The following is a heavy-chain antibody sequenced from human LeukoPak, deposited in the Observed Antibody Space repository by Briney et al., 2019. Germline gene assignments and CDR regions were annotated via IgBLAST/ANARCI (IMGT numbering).Heavy chain of an antibody. CDR2: IYTSGST. CDR1: GGSISSSSYY. CDR3: ARVVVNYYDSSGYGATDY. J-gene: IGHJ4*02. Sequence: SETLSLTCTVSGGSISSSSYYWGWIRQPPGKGLEWIGHIYTSGSTNYNPSLKSRVTMSLDTSKNQFSLKLSSVTAADTAVYYCARVVVNYYDSSGYGATDYWGQGTLVTVSS. D-gene: IGHD3-22*01. V-gene: IGHV4-61*05.